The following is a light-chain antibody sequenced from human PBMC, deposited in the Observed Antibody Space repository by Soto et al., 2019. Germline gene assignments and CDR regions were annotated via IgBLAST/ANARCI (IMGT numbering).Light chain of an antibody. CDR2: DTS. CDR1: QGVVNY. J-gene: IGKJ2*01. CDR3: QQSYNPPYT. V-gene: IGKV1-39*01. Sequence: IHVTQSPSSVSASVGDEVTITCRTSQGVVNYLTWYQHRSGQAPKILIFDTSSLSRGVPPRFSGSGSGSLFTLTIVSLQPEDFATYYCQQSYNPPYTFGQGT.